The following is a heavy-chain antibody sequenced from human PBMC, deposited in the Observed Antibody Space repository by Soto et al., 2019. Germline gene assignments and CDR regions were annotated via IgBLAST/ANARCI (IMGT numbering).Heavy chain of an antibody. V-gene: IGHV1-69*01. CDR2: IIPIFGTA. D-gene: IGHD3-10*01. CDR1: GGTFSSYA. CDR3: ARERFYGSGLDYYYYGMDV. Sequence: QVQLVQSGAEVKKPGSSVKVSCKASGGTFSSYAISWVRQAPGQGLEWMGGIIPIFGTANYAQKFQGRVTITADESTSTAYMELSSLRSEDTAVYYCARERFYGSGLDYYYYGMDVWGQGTTVTVSS. J-gene: IGHJ6*02.